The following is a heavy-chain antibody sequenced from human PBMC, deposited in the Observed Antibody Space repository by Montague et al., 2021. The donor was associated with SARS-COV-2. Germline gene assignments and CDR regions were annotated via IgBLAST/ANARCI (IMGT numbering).Heavy chain of an antibody. CDR2: IYHSGST. CDR3: AREGYYDSSGYYVHDAFDI. D-gene: IGHD3-22*01. V-gene: IGHV4-59*01. J-gene: IGHJ3*02. Sequence: SETLSLTCTVSGGSITSYSWSWIRQHPGKGLEWIGYIYHSGSTNYNPSLKSRVTISVDTSKNQFSLKLSSVTAADTAVFYCAREGYYDSSGYYVHDAFDIWGQGTMVTVSS. CDR1: GGSITSYS.